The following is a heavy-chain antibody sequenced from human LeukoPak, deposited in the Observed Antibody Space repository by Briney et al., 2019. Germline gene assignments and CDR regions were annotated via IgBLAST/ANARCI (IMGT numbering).Heavy chain of an antibody. J-gene: IGHJ5*02. Sequence: SVKVSCKASGGTFSSYAISWVRQAPGQGLEWMGGIIPIFGTANYAQKFQGRVTITADESTSTAYMELSSLRSEDTAVYYCARADYCGGDCFYWFDPWGQGTLVTVSS. D-gene: IGHD2-21*02. CDR1: GGTFSSYA. V-gene: IGHV1-69*01. CDR3: ARADYCGGDCFYWFDP. CDR2: IIPIFGTA.